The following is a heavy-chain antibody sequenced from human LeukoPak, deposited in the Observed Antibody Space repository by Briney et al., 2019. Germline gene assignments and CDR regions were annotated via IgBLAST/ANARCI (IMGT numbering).Heavy chain of an antibody. Sequence: PSETLSLTCAVSVGYISSYYWTWIRQSPGKGLEGIGNVFYSGSTNYNPSLKSRVTISIDTSKNHFSLKLTSVTAADTAVYFCASGTVSGVIAPHSFHYWGRGTLVTVSS. D-gene: IGHD3-16*02. CDR3: ASGTVSGVIAPHSFHY. CDR2: VFYSGST. CDR1: VGYISSYY. V-gene: IGHV4-59*01. J-gene: IGHJ4*01.